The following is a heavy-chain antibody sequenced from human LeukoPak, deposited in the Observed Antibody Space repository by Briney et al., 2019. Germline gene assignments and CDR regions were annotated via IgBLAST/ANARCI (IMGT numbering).Heavy chain of an antibody. V-gene: IGHV4-59*08. Sequence: PSGTLSLTCTVSGGSISSYYWSWIRQPPGKGLEWIGYIYYSGSTNYNPSLKSRVTISVDTSKNQFSLKLSSVTAADTAVYYCATHVRPGAAESYWYFDLWGRGTLVTVSS. D-gene: IGHD2-2*01. CDR2: IYYSGST. CDR1: GGSISSYY. CDR3: ATHVRPGAAESYWYFDL. J-gene: IGHJ2*01.